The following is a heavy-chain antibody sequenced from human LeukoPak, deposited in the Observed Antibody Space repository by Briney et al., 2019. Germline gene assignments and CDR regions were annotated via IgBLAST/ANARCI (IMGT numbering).Heavy chain of an antibody. Sequence: ASVKVSLKTSGYTFTSYGIIWVRQAPGQGLEWTGWVSPYNGNTNYAQKLQGRVTMTTDTSTRTAYMELRSLRSDDTAVYFCAREITTGNFDYWGQGTLVTVSS. CDR3: AREITTGNFDY. V-gene: IGHV1-18*01. CDR1: GYTFTSYG. J-gene: IGHJ4*02. CDR2: VSPYNGNT. D-gene: IGHD4-11*01.